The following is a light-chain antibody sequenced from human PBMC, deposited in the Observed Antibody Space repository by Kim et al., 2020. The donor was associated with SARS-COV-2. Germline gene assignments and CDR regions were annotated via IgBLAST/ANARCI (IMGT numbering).Light chain of an antibody. CDR2: DNN. CDR3: QSYDNSLGGVV. J-gene: IGLJ2*01. CDR1: SSNIGTGYD. V-gene: IGLV1-40*01. Sequence: QSVLTQPPSVSGAPGQTVTISCIGTSSNIGTGYDVHWYQHLPGTGPKLLIFDNNNRPSGVPDRFSGSKSGASASLAITGLQAEDEADYYCQSYDNSLGGVVLGGGTQLTVL.